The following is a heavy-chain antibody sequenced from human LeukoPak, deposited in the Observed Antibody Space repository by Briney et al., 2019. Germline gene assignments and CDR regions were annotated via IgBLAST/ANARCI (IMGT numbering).Heavy chain of an antibody. D-gene: IGHD2-2*01. J-gene: IGHJ4*02. CDR2: ISYDGSNK. CDR3: ARDGVYCSSTSCFYYFDY. Sequence: GRSLRLSCAPSGFTFSSYAMLWVRQAPGKGLQWVAVISYDGSNKYYADSVKGRFTLSRDNSKNTLYLQMNSLRAEHTAVYYCARDGVYCSSTSCFYYFDYWGQGTLVTVSS. CDR1: GFTFSSYA. V-gene: IGHV3-30*01.